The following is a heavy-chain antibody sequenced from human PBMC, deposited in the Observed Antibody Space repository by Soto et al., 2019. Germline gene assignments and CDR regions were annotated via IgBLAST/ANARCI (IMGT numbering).Heavy chain of an antibody. CDR1: GFAFSNAW. V-gene: IGHV3-15*07. CDR2: IKSKGHGGTT. J-gene: IGHJ4*01. Sequence: NPGGSLRLSCAASGFAFSNAWINWVRQAPGKGLEWVGRIKSKGHGGTTDFAAPVRGRFAISRDDSRNLVYMQMNSLNTEDTAVYYCTTDSYTSVIVVRFDYWGHGTLVTVSS. D-gene: IGHD3-22*01. CDR3: TTDSYTSVIVVRFDY.